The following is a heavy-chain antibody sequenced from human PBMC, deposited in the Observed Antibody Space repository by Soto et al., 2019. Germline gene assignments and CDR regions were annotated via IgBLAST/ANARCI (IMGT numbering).Heavy chain of an antibody. CDR3: ARGDSTDCSNGVCSFFYNHDMDV. CDR1: GYSFTDYH. J-gene: IGHJ6*02. CDR2: INPKSGGT. Sequence: ASVKVSSKASGYSFTDYHIHRVRQAPGQGLEWLGRINPKSGGTSTAQKFQGWVTMTTDTSISTASMELTRLTSDDTAIYYCARGDSTDCSNGVCSFFYNHDMDVWGQGTTVTVSS. V-gene: IGHV1-2*04. D-gene: IGHD2-8*01.